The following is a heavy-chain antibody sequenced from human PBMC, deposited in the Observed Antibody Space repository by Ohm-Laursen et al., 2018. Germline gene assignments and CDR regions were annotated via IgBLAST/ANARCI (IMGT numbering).Heavy chain of an antibody. CDR1: GGSISGYY. CDR3: ARGVLNYDTGAP. CDR2: IYYTGRT. V-gene: IGHV4-59*01. D-gene: IGHD3-22*01. J-gene: IGHJ5*02. Sequence: SETLSLTCTVSGGSISGYYWSWIRQPRGKGLEWIGYIYYTGRTTYNPSLKSRVTISVDTSKNQFSLKLSSVTAADTAVYYCARGVLNYDTGAPWGQGTLVTVSS.